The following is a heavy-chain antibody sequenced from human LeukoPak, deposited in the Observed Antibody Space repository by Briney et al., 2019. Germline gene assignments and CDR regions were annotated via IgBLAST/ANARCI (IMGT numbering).Heavy chain of an antibody. Sequence: GGSLRLSCAASGFTFSDYYMSWIRQAPGKGLERGSYISSSGSTIYYADSVKGRFTISRDNAKNSLYLQMNSLRAEDTAVYYCTRVQPYCSSTSCLNDAFDIWGQGTMVTVPS. CDR3: TRVQPYCSSTSCLNDAFDI. V-gene: IGHV3-11*04. CDR1: GFTFSDYY. CDR2: ISSSGSTI. D-gene: IGHD2-2*01. J-gene: IGHJ3*02.